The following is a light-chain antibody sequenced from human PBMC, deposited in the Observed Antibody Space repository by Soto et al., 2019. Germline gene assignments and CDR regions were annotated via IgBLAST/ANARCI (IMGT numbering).Light chain of an antibody. Sequence: PGERATLSCRASQSVNTYLGWYQQKPGQAPRLLISDASKRATGIPARFSGSGSGTDFTLSISSLEPEDFAVYYCQQRSNWPPTFGQGTRLEMK. CDR2: DAS. CDR1: QSVNTY. CDR3: QQRSNWPPT. V-gene: IGKV3-11*01. J-gene: IGKJ5*01.